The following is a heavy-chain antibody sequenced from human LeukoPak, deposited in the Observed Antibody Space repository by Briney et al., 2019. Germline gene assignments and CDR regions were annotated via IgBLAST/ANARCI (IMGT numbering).Heavy chain of an antibody. CDR3: ARVITIFGVVIGPGAFDI. CDR2: IYTSGST. V-gene: IGHV4-61*02. CDR1: GGSISSGSYY. D-gene: IGHD3-3*01. Sequence: SETLSLTCTVSGGSISSGSYYWSWIRQPAGKGLEWIGRIYTSGSTNYNPSLKSRVIISVDTSKNQFSLKLSSVTAADTAVYYCARVITIFGVVIGPGAFDIWGQGTMVTVSS. J-gene: IGHJ3*02.